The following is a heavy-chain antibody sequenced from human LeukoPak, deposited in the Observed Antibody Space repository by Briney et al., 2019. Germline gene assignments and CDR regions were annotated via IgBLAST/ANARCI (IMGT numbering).Heavy chain of an antibody. CDR2: ITSGSITT. J-gene: IGHJ4*02. V-gene: IGHV3-48*02. CDR3: ARVEYYSGSYEDH. Sequence: RPGRSLRLSCVGSGFSFGTYAMSWVRQAPGKGLEWLSHITSGSITTHYADSVKGRFTVSRDNPKNSLYLQMNSLRDEDTAVYYCARVEYYSGSYEDHWGQGTLVTVSS. CDR1: GFSFGTYA. D-gene: IGHD3-10*01.